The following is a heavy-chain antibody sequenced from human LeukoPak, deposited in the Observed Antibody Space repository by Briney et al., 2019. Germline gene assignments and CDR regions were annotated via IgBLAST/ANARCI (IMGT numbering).Heavy chain of an antibody. V-gene: IGHV4-34*01. CDR3: ASTGYSSGWYY. CDR2: INHSGST. Sequence: SETLSLTCAVYGGSFGGYYWSWTRQPPGKGLEWIGEINHSGSTNYNPSLKSRVTISVDTSKNQFSLKLSSVTAADTAVYYCASTGYSSGWYYWGQGTLVTASS. CDR1: GGSFGGYY. J-gene: IGHJ4*02. D-gene: IGHD6-19*01.